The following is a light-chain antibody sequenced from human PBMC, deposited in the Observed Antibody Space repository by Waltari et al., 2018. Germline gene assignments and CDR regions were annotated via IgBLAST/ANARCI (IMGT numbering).Light chain of an antibody. CDR2: GAS. CDR3: QQYYNTKVT. CDR1: RSGLYRFNNKNY. V-gene: IGKV4-1*01. Sequence: IVVTQSPDSLAVSLVERATINCKSRRSGLYRFNNKNYLAWYQQKPGQPPKLLIYGASNREAGVPERFSGSGPGTEFTLTISSLQAEDGAVYYCQQYYNTKVTFGPGNKVDRK. J-gene: IGKJ3*01.